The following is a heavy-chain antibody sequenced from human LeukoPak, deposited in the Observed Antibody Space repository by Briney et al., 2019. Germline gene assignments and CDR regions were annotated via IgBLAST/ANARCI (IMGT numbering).Heavy chain of an antibody. D-gene: IGHD1-26*01. J-gene: IGHJ4*02. V-gene: IGHV3-23*01. CDR3: ARNSGANVYTYSFQY. CDR2: ISASGGST. CDR1: GFTFSFAA. Sequence: GGSLRLSCAASGFTFSFAAMTWVRQGPGKGLEWVSLISASGGSTYYADSVKGRFTISRDNSKNTVYLQMNGLRVEDTAFYYCARNSGANVYTYSFQYWGRGTLVTVSS.